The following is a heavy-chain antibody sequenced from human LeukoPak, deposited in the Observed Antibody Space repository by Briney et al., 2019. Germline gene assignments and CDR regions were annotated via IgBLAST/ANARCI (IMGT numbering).Heavy chain of an antibody. J-gene: IGHJ5*02. CDR2: ISYDGSNK. Sequence: GGSLRLSCAASGFTFSSYGMHWVRQAPGKGLEWVAVISYDGSNKYYADSVKGRFTISRDNSKNTLYLQMNSLRAEDTAVYYCAKDQHSSSAFDPWGQGTLVTVSS. D-gene: IGHD6-6*01. CDR3: AKDQHSSSAFDP. V-gene: IGHV3-30*18. CDR1: GFTFSSYG.